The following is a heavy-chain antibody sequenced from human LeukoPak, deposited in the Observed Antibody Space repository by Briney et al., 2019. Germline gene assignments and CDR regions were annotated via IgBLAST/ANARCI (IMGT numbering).Heavy chain of an antibody. CDR1: GFTFTNAW. CDR2: IESKPDGGTI. CDR3: TTGPY. V-gene: IGHV3-15*04. J-gene: IGHJ4*02. Sequence: GGSLRLSCAASGFTFTNAWMNWVRQAPGKGLEWVGRIESKPDGGTIDYAEPVKGRFTVSRDDSKNTLYLQMNSLKSEDTAVYYCTTGPYWGQGTLVTVSS.